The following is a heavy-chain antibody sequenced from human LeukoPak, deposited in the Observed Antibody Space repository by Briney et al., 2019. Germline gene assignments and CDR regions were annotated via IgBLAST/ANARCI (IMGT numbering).Heavy chain of an antibody. CDR3: ARVGYDSSGYFLSYYYYYMDV. J-gene: IGHJ6*03. V-gene: IGHV3-48*04. CDR1: GFTFSSYS. Sequence: GGSLRLSCAASGFTFSSYSMNWVRQAPGKGLEWVSSISSSGSTIYYADSVKGRFTISRDNAKNSLYLQMNSLRAEDTAVYYCARVGYDSSGYFLSYYYYYMDVWGKGTTVTVSS. CDR2: ISSSGSTI. D-gene: IGHD3-22*01.